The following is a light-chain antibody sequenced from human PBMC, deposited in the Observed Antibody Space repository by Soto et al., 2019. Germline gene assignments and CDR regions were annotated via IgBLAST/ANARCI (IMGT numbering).Light chain of an antibody. V-gene: IGKV4-1*01. CDR3: QQYYTTRWT. CDR1: XXXLYSSNNKNS. Sequence: DIVMTQSQDSLSVSLXXXXXXXXXXXXXXLYSSNNKNSVAWYQQKPGQPPQLLIYWASTRESGVPDRFSGSESGTDFTLTISSLQAEDVAVYYCQQYYTTRWTFGQGTKVDI. J-gene: IGKJ1*01. CDR2: WAS.